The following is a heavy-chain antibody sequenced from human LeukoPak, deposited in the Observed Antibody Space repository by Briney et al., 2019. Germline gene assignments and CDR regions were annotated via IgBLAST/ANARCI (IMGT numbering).Heavy chain of an antibody. CDR3: ARSSGYSSSPDAFDI. Sequence: GGSLRLSCAASGFTFSSYSMNWVRQAPGKGLEWVSYISSSSSTIYYADSVKGRFTISRDNAKNSLYLQTNSLRAEDTAVYYCARSSGYSSSPDAFDIWGQGTMVTVSS. V-gene: IGHV3-48*01. CDR2: ISSSSSTI. D-gene: IGHD6-13*01. CDR1: GFTFSSYS. J-gene: IGHJ3*02.